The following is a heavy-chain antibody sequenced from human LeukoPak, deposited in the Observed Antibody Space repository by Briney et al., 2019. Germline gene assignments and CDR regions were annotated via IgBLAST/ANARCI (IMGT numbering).Heavy chain of an antibody. CDR2: IKPDGSEK. CDR3: ATFSSDNYLKEPFNI. D-gene: IGHD3-22*01. J-gene: IGHJ3*02. CDR1: GFPFSNNW. V-gene: IGHV3-7*01. Sequence: GGSLRLSCASSGFPFSNNWMSWVRQTPGKGLEWVAKIKPDGSEKSYVDSVKGRFTISIDNAKNTLYLQMSGLRPEDTALYYCATFSSDNYLKEPFNIWGQGTMVTVSS.